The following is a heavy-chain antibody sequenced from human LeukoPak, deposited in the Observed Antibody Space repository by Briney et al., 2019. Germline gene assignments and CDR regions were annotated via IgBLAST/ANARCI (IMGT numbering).Heavy chain of an antibody. Sequence: GGSLRLSCAASGFTVSSNYMSWVRQAPGKGLEWVSVIYSAGSTYYADSVKGRFTISKDNSKNTLYLQMNSLRAEDTAVYYCAKGGYGDYPQYFDYWGQGTLVTVSS. V-gene: IGHV3-53*01. J-gene: IGHJ4*02. CDR1: GFTVSSNY. CDR3: AKGGYGDYPQYFDY. CDR2: IYSAGST. D-gene: IGHD4-17*01.